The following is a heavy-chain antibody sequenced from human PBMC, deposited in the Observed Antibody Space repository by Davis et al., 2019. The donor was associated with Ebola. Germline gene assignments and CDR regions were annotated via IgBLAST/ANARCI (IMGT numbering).Heavy chain of an antibody. CDR3: TRDNLFYYDTSGYHDVFDM. CDR1: GFTFSSYW. J-gene: IGHJ3*02. Sequence: GESLKISCAASGFTFSSYWMHWVRQAPGKGLVWVSRISPNGGRTGYADSVKGRFTISRDNAKNTVYLQMNNLRAEDTAVYYCTRDNLFYYDTSGYHDVFDMWGQGTMVTVSS. D-gene: IGHD3-22*01. CDR2: ISPNGGRT. V-gene: IGHV3-74*01.